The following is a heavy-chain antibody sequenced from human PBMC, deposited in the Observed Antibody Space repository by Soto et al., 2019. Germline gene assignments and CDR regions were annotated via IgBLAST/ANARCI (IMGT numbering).Heavy chain of an antibody. J-gene: IGHJ4*02. CDR2: IISRSSYI. CDR1: GFTFSNYG. D-gene: IGHD3-10*01. CDR3: ARSTGRAVPPFSVDH. V-gene: IGHV3-21*01. Sequence: GGSLRLSCAASGFTFSNYGMNWVRQAPGKGLEWVSSIISRSSYIYYADSVKGRFTISSDNAKNSLFLQMYSLRAEDTAVYYCARSTGRAVPPFSVDHWDQGTLVTVSA.